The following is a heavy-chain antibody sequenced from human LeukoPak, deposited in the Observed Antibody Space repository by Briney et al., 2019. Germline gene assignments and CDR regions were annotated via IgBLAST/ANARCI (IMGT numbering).Heavy chain of an antibody. CDR2: ISASGGTT. CDR1: GFTFSSCA. D-gene: IGHD3-22*01. V-gene: IGHV3-23*01. Sequence: GGSLRLSCAASGFTFSSCAMSRVRQAPGKGLEWVSGISASGGTTYYADSVKGRFTISRDNSKNTLVLQLNSLRAEDTAVYYCAKDPTDFDSSGQTYFDYWGQGTLVTVSS. J-gene: IGHJ4*02. CDR3: AKDPTDFDSSGQTYFDY.